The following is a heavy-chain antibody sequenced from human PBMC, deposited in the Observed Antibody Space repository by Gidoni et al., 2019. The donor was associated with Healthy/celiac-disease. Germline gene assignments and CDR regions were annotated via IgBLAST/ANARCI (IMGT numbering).Heavy chain of an antibody. V-gene: IGHV3-21*01. CDR2: ISSSSSYI. Sequence: EVQLVESGVGLVKPGGSLSLSCSASGFTLSSYSMNWVRQAPGKGLEWVSSISSSSSYIYYADSVKGRFTISRDNAKNSLYLQMNSLRAEDTAVYYCARANLAAAGTIGYWGQGTLVTVSS. CDR1: GFTLSSYS. D-gene: IGHD6-13*01. J-gene: IGHJ4*02. CDR3: ARANLAAAGTIGY.